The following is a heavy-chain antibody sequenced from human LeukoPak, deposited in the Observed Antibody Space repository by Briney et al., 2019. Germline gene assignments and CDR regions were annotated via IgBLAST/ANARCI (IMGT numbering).Heavy chain of an antibody. V-gene: IGHV1-69*05. J-gene: IGHJ6*03. Sequence: SVKVPCKASGGTFSSYAISWVRQAPGQGLEWMGGIIPIFGTANYAQKFQGRVTITTDESTSTAYMELSSLRSEDTAVYYCAKGTAAGTYYYYYMDVWGKGTTVTVSS. D-gene: IGHD6-13*01. CDR2: IIPIFGTA. CDR1: GGTFSSYA. CDR3: AKGTAAGTYYYYYMDV.